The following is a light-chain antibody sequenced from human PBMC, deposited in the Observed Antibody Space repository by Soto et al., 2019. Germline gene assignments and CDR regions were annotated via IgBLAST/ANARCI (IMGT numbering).Light chain of an antibody. Sequence: DIQMTQSPSSLYASVGXXVTITCRASQDVTXXLAWFRQKPGEAPKSLIYAASRLHGGVPSKFSGSGYGTQFTLTISSLQPEDFAIYYCQQYDSFPPTFGHGTKVEVK. J-gene: IGKJ1*01. CDR3: QQYDSFPPT. V-gene: IGKV1-16*02. CDR2: AAS. CDR1: QDVTXX.